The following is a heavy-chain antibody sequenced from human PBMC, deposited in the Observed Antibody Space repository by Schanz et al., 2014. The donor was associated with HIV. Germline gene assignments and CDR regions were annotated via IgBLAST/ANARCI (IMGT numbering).Heavy chain of an antibody. Sequence: QVQLVESGGGVVQPGRSLRLSCAASGFTFSSYGMHWVRQAPGKGLEWVAVIWYDGTNKYYVDSVKGRFTISRDNSKNTVYLQMNSLRVEDTAVYYCARFANWAFDIWGQGTTVTVSS. D-gene: IGHD1-1*01. CDR2: IWYDGTNK. V-gene: IGHV3-33*01. CDR3: ARFANWAFDI. J-gene: IGHJ3*02. CDR1: GFTFSSYG.